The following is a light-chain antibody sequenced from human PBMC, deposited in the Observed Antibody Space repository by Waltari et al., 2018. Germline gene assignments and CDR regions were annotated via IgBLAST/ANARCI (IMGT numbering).Light chain of an antibody. Sequence: QSALTQPASVSGSPGQSITISCTGTSSDVGGYNFVSWYQQHPGKAPKLMIYDVSNRPAAGSKRFSGSKSGSTASLTISGLQSEDEADYYCTSYTHSGTGVFGGGTKLTVL. J-gene: IGLJ3*02. V-gene: IGLV2-14*03. CDR3: TSYTHSGTGV. CDR1: SSDVGGYNF. CDR2: DVS.